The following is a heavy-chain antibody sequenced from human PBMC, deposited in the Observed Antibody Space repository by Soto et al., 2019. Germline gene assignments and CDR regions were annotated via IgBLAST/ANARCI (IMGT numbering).Heavy chain of an antibody. Sequence: GGSLRLSCAASGFTFSRYAMSWVRQAPGKGLEWVSSISTSDHTTYYADSVKGRFTISTDNSKNTLYVQMNGLRVEDTAVYYCASSPTAVGSTTYYFDYWGQGALVTVSS. J-gene: IGHJ4*02. V-gene: IGHV3-23*01. D-gene: IGHD6-19*01. CDR2: ISTSDHTT. CDR3: ASSPTAVGSTTYYFDY. CDR1: GFTFSRYA.